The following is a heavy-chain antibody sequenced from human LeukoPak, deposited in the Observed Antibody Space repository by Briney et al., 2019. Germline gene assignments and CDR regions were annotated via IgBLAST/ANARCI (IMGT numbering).Heavy chain of an antibody. V-gene: IGHV5-51*01. D-gene: IGHD6-19*01. J-gene: IGHJ4*02. CDR3: ARAERGQWLVTLDY. Sequence: GESLKISCKGSGYSFTNYWIGWVRLMPGKGLEWMGIIYPGDSDTRYSPSFQGQVTISADKSISIAYLQWSSLKASDTAMYYCARAERGQWLVTLDYWGQGTLVTVSS. CDR1: GYSFTNYW. CDR2: IYPGDSDT.